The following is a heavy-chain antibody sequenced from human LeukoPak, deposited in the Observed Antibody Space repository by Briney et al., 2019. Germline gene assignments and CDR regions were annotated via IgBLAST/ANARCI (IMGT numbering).Heavy chain of an antibody. CDR2: IIPIFGTA. Sequence: ASVKVSCKAPGGTFSSYAISWVRQAPGQGLEWMGGIIPIFGTANYAQKFQGRVTITADESTSTAYMELSSLRSEDTAVYYCARETEYSSSSWFDPWGQGTLVTVSS. CDR1: GGTFSSYA. J-gene: IGHJ5*02. CDR3: ARETEYSSSSWFDP. D-gene: IGHD6-6*01. V-gene: IGHV1-69*13.